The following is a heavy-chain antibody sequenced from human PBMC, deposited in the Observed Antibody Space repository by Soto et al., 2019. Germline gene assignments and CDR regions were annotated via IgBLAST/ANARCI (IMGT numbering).Heavy chain of an antibody. CDR2: IYPGDSDT. D-gene: IGHD3-22*01. J-gene: IGHJ3*02. V-gene: IGHV5-51*01. CDR3: ARQLDSSGYYWVI. CDR1: GYRFXXXW. Sequence: PGESLKISCEGSGYRFXXXWXAWVRXXPGKGLEWMGIIYPGDSDTRYSPSFQGQVTISADKSISTAYLQWSSLKASDTAMYYCARQLDSSGYYWVIWGQGTMVTVSS.